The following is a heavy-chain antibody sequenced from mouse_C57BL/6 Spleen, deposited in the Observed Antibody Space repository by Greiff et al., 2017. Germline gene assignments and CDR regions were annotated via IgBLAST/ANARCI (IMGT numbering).Heavy chain of an antibody. CDR3: TRGLGRCFEV. J-gene: IGHJ1*03. CDR1: GFTFSSYA. D-gene: IGHD4-1*01. V-gene: IGHV5-9-1*02. Sequence: EVKLVESGEGLVKPGGSLKLSCAASGFTFSSYAMSWVRQTPEKRLEWVAYISSGGDYIYYADTVKGRFTICRDNARNTLYLQMSSLKSEDTAVYYGTRGLGRCFEVWGTGTTVTVSA. CDR2: ISSGGDYI.